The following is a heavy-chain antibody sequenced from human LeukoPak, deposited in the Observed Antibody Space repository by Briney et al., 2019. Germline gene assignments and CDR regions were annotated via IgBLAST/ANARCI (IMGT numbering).Heavy chain of an antibody. Sequence: GGSLRLSCAASGFTFDDYAMHWVRQAPGKGLEWVSGISWNSGSIGYADSVKGRFTISRDNAKNSLYLQMNSLRVEDTALYYCAKDIGRYYYYGMDVWGQGTTVTVSS. V-gene: IGHV3-9*01. CDR2: ISWNSGSI. J-gene: IGHJ6*02. CDR3: AKDIGRYYYYGMDV. CDR1: GFTFDDYA.